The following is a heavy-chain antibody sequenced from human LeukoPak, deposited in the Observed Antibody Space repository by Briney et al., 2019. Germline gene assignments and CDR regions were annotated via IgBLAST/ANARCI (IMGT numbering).Heavy chain of an antibody. J-gene: IGHJ6*02. CDR1: GDSVSSNSAT. Sequence: SLTLSLTCAISGDSVSSNSATWHWIRQSPSRGLEWLGRTYYRSKWYNDYATSVKSRLTINPETSKNQFSLQLNSVTPEDTAVYYCARGHYDSRGYFGGMDVWGQGTTVTVSS. V-gene: IGHV6-1*01. CDR2: TYYRSKWYN. D-gene: IGHD3-22*01. CDR3: ARGHYDSRGYFGGMDV.